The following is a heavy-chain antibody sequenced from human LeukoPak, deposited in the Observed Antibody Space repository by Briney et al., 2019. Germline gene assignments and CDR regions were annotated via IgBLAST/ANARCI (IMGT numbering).Heavy chain of an antibody. Sequence: GGSLRLSCAASGFTFSSYAMHWVRQAPGKGLEWVAVISYDGSNKYYADSVKGRFTISRDNSKNTLYLQMNSLRAEDTAVYYCARELMMCWFDPWGQGTLVTVSS. CDR1: GFTFSSYA. D-gene: IGHD3-16*01. CDR2: ISYDGSNK. CDR3: ARELMMCWFDP. J-gene: IGHJ5*02. V-gene: IGHV3-30*01.